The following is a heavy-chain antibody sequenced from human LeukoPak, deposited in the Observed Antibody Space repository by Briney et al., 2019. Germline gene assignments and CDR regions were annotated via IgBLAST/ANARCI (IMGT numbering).Heavy chain of an antibody. CDR3: ATETNGRHYDY. V-gene: IGHV3-21*06. CDR1: ILTFSTSG. CDR2: IGPTGSDR. Sequence: GGSLRLFCTGSILTFSTSGFNWVRQAPGKGLEWVASIGPTGSDRYHADSIKGRFTISRDNANNFLYLQMNSPRAEDTAVYYCATETNGRHYDYWGQGTLLTGSS. D-gene: IGHD1-14*01. J-gene: IGHJ4*02.